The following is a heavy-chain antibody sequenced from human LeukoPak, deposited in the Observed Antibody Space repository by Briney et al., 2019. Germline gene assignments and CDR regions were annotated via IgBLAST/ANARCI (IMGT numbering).Heavy chain of an antibody. Sequence: SETLSLTCAVYGGSFSGYYWSWIRQPPGKGLEWIGEINHSGSTNYNPSLKSRVTISVDTSKNQFSLKLSSVTAADTAVYYCARHIGRRAAAGIRWFDPWGQGTLVTVSS. CDR2: INHSGST. CDR1: GGSFSGYY. V-gene: IGHV4-34*01. CDR3: ARHIGRRAAAGIRWFDP. D-gene: IGHD6-13*01. J-gene: IGHJ5*02.